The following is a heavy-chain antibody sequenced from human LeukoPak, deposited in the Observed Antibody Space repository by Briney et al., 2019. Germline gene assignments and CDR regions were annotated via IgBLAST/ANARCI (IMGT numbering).Heavy chain of an antibody. D-gene: IGHD3-3*01. CDR2: IIPILGIA. J-gene: IGHJ4*02. CDR3: ARGRTYYDFWSGYYFDY. CDR1: GGTFSSYA. Sequence: SVKVSCKASGGTFSSYAISWVRQAPGQGLEWMGRIIPILGIANYAQKFQGRVTITADKSTSTAYMELSRLRSDDTAVYYCARGRTYYDFWSGYYFDYWGQGTLVTVSS. V-gene: IGHV1-69*04.